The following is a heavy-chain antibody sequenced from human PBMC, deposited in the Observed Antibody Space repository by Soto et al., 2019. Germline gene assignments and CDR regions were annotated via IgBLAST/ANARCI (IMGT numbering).Heavy chain of an antibody. CDR3: AKDLLKATNRYRLYYHYYGMDV. D-gene: IGHD3-16*02. V-gene: IGHV3-9*01. J-gene: IGHJ6*02. Sequence: GGSLRLSCAASGFTFNDYAMHWVRQAPGKGLEWVSGIGWNSGSIAYADSVKGRFTISRDNAKNTLYLEMNSLRDEDTALYYCAKDLLKATNRYRLYYHYYGMDVWGQGTTVTVSS. CDR1: GFTFNDYA. CDR2: IGWNSGSI.